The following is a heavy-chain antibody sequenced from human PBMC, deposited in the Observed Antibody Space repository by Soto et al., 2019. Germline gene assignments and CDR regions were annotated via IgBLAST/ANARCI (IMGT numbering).Heavy chain of an antibody. CDR1: GYTFTSYD. CDR3: ARGLEWSRSLDP. V-gene: IGHV1-8*01. Sequence: ASVKVSCKASGYTFTSYDINWVRQATGQGLEWMGWMNPNSGNTGYAQKFQGRVTMTRNTSISTAYMELSSLRSEDTAVYYCARGLEWSRSLDPWGQGTLVTVYS. CDR2: MNPNSGNT. J-gene: IGHJ5*02. D-gene: IGHD3-3*01.